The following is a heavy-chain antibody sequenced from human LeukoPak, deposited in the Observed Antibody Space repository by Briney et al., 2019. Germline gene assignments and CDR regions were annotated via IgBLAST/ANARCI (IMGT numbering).Heavy chain of an antibody. J-gene: IGHJ4*02. D-gene: IGHD3-22*01. CDR1: GGSISSYY. CDR2: IYYSGST. CDR3: ARHLYDSSGYYGY. Sequence: PSETLSLTCTVSGGSISSYYWSWIRQPPGKGLEWIGYIYYSGSTNYNPSLKSRVTISVDTSKNQFSLKLSSVTAADTAVYYCARHLYDSSGYYGYWGQGTLVTVSS. V-gene: IGHV4-59*08.